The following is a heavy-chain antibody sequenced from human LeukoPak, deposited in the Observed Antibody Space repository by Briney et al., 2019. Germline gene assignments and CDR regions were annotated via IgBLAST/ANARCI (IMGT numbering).Heavy chain of an antibody. CDR1: GFTFSSYS. V-gene: IGHV3-48*04. J-gene: IGHJ5*02. Sequence: GGSLRLSCAASGFTFSSYSMNWVRQAPGKGLEWVSYISSSSSTIYYADSVKDRFTISRDNAKNSLCLQMNSLRAEDTAVYYCASRNRYYGGSSWGQGTLVTVSS. D-gene: IGHD2-21*01. CDR2: ISSSSSTI. CDR3: ASRNRYYGGSS.